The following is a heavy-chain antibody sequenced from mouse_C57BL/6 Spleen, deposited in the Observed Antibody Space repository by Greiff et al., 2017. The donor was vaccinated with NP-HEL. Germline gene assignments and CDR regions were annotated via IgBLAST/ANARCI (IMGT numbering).Heavy chain of an antibody. CDR2: IDPSDSYT. J-gene: IGHJ2*01. CDR1: GYTFTSYW. D-gene: IGHD1-1*01. CDR3: ARNYYGSNSFDY. V-gene: IGHV1-69*01. Sequence: QVQLQQPGAELVMPGASVKLSCKASGYTFTSYWMHWVKQRPGQGLEWIGEIDPSDSYTNYNQKFKGKSTLTVDKSSSTAYMQLSSLTSEDSAVYYCARNYYGSNSFDYWGQGTTLTVSS.